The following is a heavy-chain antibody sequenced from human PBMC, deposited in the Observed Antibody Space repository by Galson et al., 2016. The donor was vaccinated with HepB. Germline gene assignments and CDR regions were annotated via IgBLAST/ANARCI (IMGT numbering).Heavy chain of an antibody. D-gene: IGHD4-17*01. CDR1: GFSISSSSYY. Sequence: SETLSLTCTVSGFSISSSSYYWGWIRQPPGKGLEWIGDFDYSGSTHYNPSLKSRVTMSADTSKNQFSLNLSTVTAADTAVYFCARGTHYGDFSDYWGRGTLVTVSS. J-gene: IGHJ4*01. CDR3: ARGTHYGDFSDY. CDR2: FDYSGST. V-gene: IGHV4-39*01.